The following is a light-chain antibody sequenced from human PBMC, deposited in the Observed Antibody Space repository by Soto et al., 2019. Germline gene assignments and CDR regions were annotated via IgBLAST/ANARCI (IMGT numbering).Light chain of an antibody. CDR1: QSVSIY. Sequence: EIVMTQSPATLSVSPGERVTLSCRASQSVSIYLAWYQQRPGQAPRPLIYGASTRATGIPARFSASGSGTEFTLTINSLQSEDFAVYYCQQYNYCPLTFCGGTRVEI. J-gene: IGKJ4*01. CDR2: GAS. V-gene: IGKV3-15*01. CDR3: QQYNYCPLT.